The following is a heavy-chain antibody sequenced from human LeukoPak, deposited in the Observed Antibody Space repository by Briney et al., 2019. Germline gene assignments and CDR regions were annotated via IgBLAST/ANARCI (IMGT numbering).Heavy chain of an antibody. CDR3: ARRPINCIITNCYVDY. D-gene: IGHD2-2*01. CDR1: VYTFTNFY. J-gene: IGHJ4*02. Sequence: ASVKVSCKASVYTFTNFYIHWVRQAPGQGLGWMGWMNPNSGDTSYAREFQDRVTMTRDTSLSTAYMELSRLRSDDTAVYFCARRPINCIITNCYVDYWGQGTLVTVSS. CDR2: MNPNSGDT. V-gene: IGHV1-2*02.